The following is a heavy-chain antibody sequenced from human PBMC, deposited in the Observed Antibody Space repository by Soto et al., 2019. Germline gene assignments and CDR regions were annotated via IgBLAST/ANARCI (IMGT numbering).Heavy chain of an antibody. V-gene: IGHV3-48*02. J-gene: IGHJ6*02. CDR1: GFTFSSYR. CDR2: ISSSSSTI. CDR3: ARDSSIVVVVAASLLPHGYGMDV. Sequence: RGYLRLSSAASGFTFSSYRMHWVRQAPGKGLEWVSYISSSSSTIYYADSVKGRFTISRDNAKNSLYLQMNSLRDEDTAVYYCARDSSIVVVVAASLLPHGYGMDVWGQGT. D-gene: IGHD2-15*01.